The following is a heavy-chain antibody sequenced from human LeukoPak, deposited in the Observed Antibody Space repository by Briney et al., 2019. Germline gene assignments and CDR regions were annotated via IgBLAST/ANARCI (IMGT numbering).Heavy chain of an antibody. D-gene: IGHD4-17*01. J-gene: IGHJ3*02. Sequence: PGGSLRLSCAASGFTFSSYAMSWVRQAPGKGLEWVSVIYSGGSTYYADSVKGRFTISRDNSKNTLYLQMNSLRAEDTAVYYCARDDDYGDYRGDAFDIWGQGTMVTVSS. CDR3: ARDDDYGDYRGDAFDI. CDR1: GFTFSSYA. CDR2: IYSGGST. V-gene: IGHV3-53*01.